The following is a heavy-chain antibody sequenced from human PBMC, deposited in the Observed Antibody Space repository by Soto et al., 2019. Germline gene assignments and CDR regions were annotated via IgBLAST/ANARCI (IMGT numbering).Heavy chain of an antibody. D-gene: IGHD3-16*02. CDR3: ARMKGLGEISPFFDH. CDR2: IYPNGRT. V-gene: IGHV4-59*01. J-gene: IGHJ4*02. Sequence: PSEALCLTWAVSSGSLDSDNWSWSRQPPGKGLEWIGYIYPNGRTNYNPSLRGRVAISIDKSKNQFSLRLDSVFAADAAVYFCARMKGLGEISPFFDHWGQGTLVTVSS. CDR1: SGSLDSDN.